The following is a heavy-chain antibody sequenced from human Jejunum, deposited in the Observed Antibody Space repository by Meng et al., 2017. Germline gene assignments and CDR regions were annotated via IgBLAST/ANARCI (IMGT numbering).Heavy chain of an antibody. V-gene: IGHV3-7*01. Sequence: GGSLRLSCAASGFTVSRNRLDWVRQAAGKGLEWVASITSDGSETYYLDSVVGRFTISRDNATRSLFLQMDSLGMEDTALYYCARDRAYKAFDLWGQGTMVTVSS. D-gene: IGHD3-16*01. CDR1: GFTVSRNR. CDR3: ARDRAYKAFDL. CDR2: ITSDGSET. J-gene: IGHJ3*01.